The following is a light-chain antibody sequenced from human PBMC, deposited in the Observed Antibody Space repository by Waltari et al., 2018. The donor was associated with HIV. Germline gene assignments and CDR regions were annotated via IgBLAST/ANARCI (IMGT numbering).Light chain of an antibody. CDR1: QSVSTR. J-gene: IGKJ2*01. CDR2: KAS. Sequence: DIQMTQSPSTLSASVGDRVTITCRASQSVSTRLAWYQQKPGKAPHLLIYKASDLEGGVPSRFSGSGSGTEFTLTISSLQPDGFATYYCQQYYSCCTFGQGTKLEIK. V-gene: IGKV1-5*03. CDR3: QQYYSCCT.